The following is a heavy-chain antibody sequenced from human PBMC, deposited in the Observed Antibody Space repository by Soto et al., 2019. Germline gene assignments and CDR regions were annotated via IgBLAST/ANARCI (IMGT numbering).Heavy chain of an antibody. Sequence: GASVKVSCKASGGTFSSYAISWVRQAPGQGLEWMGGIIPIFGTANYAQKFQGRVTITADESTSTAYMELSSLRSEDTAVYYCARPEMGIAARTEYYYYYGMDVWGQGTTVTVSS. CDR2: IIPIFGTA. J-gene: IGHJ6*02. CDR1: GGTFSSYA. D-gene: IGHD6-6*01. CDR3: ARPEMGIAARTEYYYYYGMDV. V-gene: IGHV1-69*13.